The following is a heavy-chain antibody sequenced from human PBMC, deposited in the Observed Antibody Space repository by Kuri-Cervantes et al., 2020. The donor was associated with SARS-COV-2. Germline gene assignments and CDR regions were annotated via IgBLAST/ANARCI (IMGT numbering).Heavy chain of an antibody. D-gene: IGHD7-27*01. CDR3: AKDSKLGDLGDAFDI. CDR1: GFTFSSYT. Sequence: GGSLRLSCAASGFTFSSYTMHWVRQAPGKGLEWVAGISYDVIDEYYTDSVKGRFTISRDNSKNALYLQMNSLRAEDTAVYYCAKDSKLGDLGDAFDIWGQGTMVTVSS. J-gene: IGHJ3*02. CDR2: ISYDVIDE. V-gene: IGHV3-30-3*01.